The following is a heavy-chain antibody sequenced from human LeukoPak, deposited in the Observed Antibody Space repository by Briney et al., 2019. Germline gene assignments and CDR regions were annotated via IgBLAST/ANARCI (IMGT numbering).Heavy chain of an antibody. Sequence: PSETLSLTCTVSGGSISSSSYFWAWIRQPPGKGLEWIGSIYYSGSTYYNPSLNSRVTISVDTSKNQFSLKLSSVTAADTAVYYCARVSGYDWESFYDYWGQGTLVTVSS. V-gene: IGHV4-39*07. CDR2: IYYSGST. D-gene: IGHD5-12*01. CDR3: ARVSGYDWESFYDY. J-gene: IGHJ4*02. CDR1: GGSISSSSYF.